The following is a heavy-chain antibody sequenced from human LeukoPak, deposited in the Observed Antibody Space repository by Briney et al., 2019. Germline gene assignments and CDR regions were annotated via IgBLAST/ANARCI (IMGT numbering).Heavy chain of an antibody. Sequence: ASVKVSCKASGYTFTGYYMYWVRQAPGQGLEWMGWINPNSGGTNYAQKFQGRVTMTRDTSISTAYMELSRLRSDDTAVYYCARSDGGYDLYGMDVWGQGTTVTVSS. V-gene: IGHV1-2*02. CDR3: ARSDGGYDLYGMDV. CDR2: INPNSGGT. CDR1: GYTFTGYY. D-gene: IGHD5-12*01. J-gene: IGHJ6*02.